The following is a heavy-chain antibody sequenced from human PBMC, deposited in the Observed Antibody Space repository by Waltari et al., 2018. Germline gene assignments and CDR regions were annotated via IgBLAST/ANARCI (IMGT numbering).Heavy chain of an antibody. D-gene: IGHD3-10*01. J-gene: IGHJ4*02. V-gene: IGHV1-69-2*01. CDR3: ATDKWFKESIPFDY. CDR1: EYTLTDYY. Sequence: EVQLLQSGAEVKKPGGSVKISCKISEYTLTDYYLSWVKQAPGKGLEWMGLFDPADGRAFYADKFQGRVTLSADTSSHTAYMELSSLRSDDTALYYCATDKWFKESIPFDYWGQGTLVTVSS. CDR2: FDPADGRA.